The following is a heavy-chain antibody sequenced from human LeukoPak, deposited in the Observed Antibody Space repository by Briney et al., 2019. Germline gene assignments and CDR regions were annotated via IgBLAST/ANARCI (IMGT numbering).Heavy chain of an antibody. CDR1: GFTFSSYE. J-gene: IGHJ5*02. CDR3: ASKSSSWPNWFDP. D-gene: IGHD6-13*01. CDR2: ISSSGSTI. Sequence: GGSLRLSCAASGFTFSSYEMNWVRQAPGKGLEWVSYISSSGSTIYYADSVKGRFTISRDNAKNSLYLQMNSLRAEDTAVYYCASKSSSWPNWFDPWGQGTLVTVSS. V-gene: IGHV3-48*03.